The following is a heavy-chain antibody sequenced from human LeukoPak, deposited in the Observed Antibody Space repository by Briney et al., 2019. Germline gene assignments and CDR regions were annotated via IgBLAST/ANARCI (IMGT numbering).Heavy chain of an antibody. D-gene: IGHD3-10*01. J-gene: IGHJ4*02. Sequence: GGSLRLSCAASGFTFSSYAMSWVRQAPGKGLEWVSGISWNSGSIGYADSVKGRFTISRDNAKNSLYLQMNSLRAEDTALYYCAKDISGSGKYYFDYWGQGTLVTVSS. CDR1: GFTFSSYA. CDR3: AKDISGSGKYYFDY. CDR2: ISWNSGSI. V-gene: IGHV3-9*01.